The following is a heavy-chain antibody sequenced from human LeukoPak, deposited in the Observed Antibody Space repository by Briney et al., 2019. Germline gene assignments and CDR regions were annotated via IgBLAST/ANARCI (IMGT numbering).Heavy chain of an antibody. V-gene: IGHV1-18*01. CDR1: GGTFSSYA. CDR3: ARTRSYGSGFSYFDY. D-gene: IGHD5-18*01. Sequence: ASVKVSCKASGGTFSSYAISWVRQATGQGLEWMGWMNPNSGNTGYAQKLQGRVTMTTDTSTSTAYMELRSLRSDDTAVYYCARTRSYGSGFSYFDYWGQGTLVTVSS. J-gene: IGHJ4*02. CDR2: MNPNSGNT.